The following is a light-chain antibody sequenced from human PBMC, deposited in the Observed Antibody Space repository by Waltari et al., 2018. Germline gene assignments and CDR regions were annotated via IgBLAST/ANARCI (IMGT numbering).Light chain of an antibody. V-gene: IGKV1-5*03. CDR1: QSIKNW. CDR3: QHYDGWPWT. Sequence: DIQITQYPSTLSAFVGDRVIITCRASQSIKNWLAWYQQKPGKAPKLLIHKASSLKSGVPSSFSGSGYGTEFTLTISSLQPDDFATYYCQHYDGWPWTFGQGTKVEIK. CDR2: KAS. J-gene: IGKJ1*01.